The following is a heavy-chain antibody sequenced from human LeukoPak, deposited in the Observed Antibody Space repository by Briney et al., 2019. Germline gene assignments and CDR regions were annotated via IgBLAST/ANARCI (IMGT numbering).Heavy chain of an antibody. CDR1: GFTFSSYA. CDR2: ISYDGSNK. Sequence: GGSLRLSCAASGFTFSSYATHWVRQAPGKGLEWVAVISYDGSNKYYADSVKGRFTISRDNSKNTLYLQMNSLRAEGTAVYYCARDGNYYDSSGYPSRWGQGTLVTVSS. CDR3: ARDGNYYDSSGYPSR. V-gene: IGHV3-30-3*01. D-gene: IGHD3-22*01. J-gene: IGHJ4*02.